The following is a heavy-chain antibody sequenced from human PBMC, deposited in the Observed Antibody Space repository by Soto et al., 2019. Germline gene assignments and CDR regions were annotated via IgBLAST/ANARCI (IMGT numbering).Heavy chain of an antibody. D-gene: IGHD2-21*02. CDR3: ARQPAHCGGDCSKKTWFDP. CDR2: IYPGDSDT. CDR1: GYSFTRYW. Sequence: PGESLKISCKGSGYSFTRYWIGWVRQMPGKGLEWMGIIYPGDSDTRYSPSFQGQVTISADKSISTAYLQWSSLKASDTAMYYCARQPAHCGGDCSKKTWFDPWGQGTLVTVSS. J-gene: IGHJ5*02. V-gene: IGHV5-51*01.